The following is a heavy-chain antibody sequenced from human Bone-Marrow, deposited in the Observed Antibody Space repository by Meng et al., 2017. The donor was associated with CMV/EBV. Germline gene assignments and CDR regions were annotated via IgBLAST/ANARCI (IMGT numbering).Heavy chain of an antibody. CDR2: IYGSGGTT. Sequence: GGSLGLSCAASGFIFNNYAITWVRQTPGKGLEWVSTIYGSGGTTNYADSVKGRFTISRDDSRNTLYLQMNSLRVDDTAVFYCARGDSSTTWLVFDYWGLGTLVTVSS. J-gene: IGHJ4*02. D-gene: IGHD6-13*01. CDR3: ARGDSSTTWLVFDY. CDR1: GFIFNNYA. V-gene: IGHV3-23*01.